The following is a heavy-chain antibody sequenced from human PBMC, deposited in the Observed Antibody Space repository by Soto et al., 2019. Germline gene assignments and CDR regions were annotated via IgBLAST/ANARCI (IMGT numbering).Heavy chain of an antibody. Sequence: GESLKISCKGSGYSFTSYWIGWVRQMPGKGLEWMGIIYPGDSDTRYSPSFQGQVTISADKSISNAYLQWSSLKGSDTAMYYCASYDDSSAYYSDYWGQGTLVTVSS. CDR1: GYSFTSYW. CDR3: ASYDDSSAYYSDY. J-gene: IGHJ4*02. CDR2: IYPGDSDT. V-gene: IGHV5-51*01. D-gene: IGHD3-22*01.